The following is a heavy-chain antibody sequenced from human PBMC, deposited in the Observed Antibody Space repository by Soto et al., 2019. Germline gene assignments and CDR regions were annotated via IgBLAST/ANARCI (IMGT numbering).Heavy chain of an antibody. CDR3: ARVGSSIATRPFDY. CDR2: IYYSGST. CDR1: GGSISSGDYY. V-gene: IGHV4-30-4*01. Sequence: QVQLQESGPGLVKPSQTLSLTCTVSGGSISSGDYYWSWIRQPPGKGLEWIGYIYYSGSTYYNPSLKSRVNIQVDTSNNQFALKLSSVTAADTAVYYCARVGSSIATRPFDYWGQGTLVTVSS. J-gene: IGHJ4*02. D-gene: IGHD6-6*01.